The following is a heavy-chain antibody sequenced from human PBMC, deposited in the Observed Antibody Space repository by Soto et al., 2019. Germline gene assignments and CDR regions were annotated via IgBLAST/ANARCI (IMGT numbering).Heavy chain of an antibody. D-gene: IGHD5-12*01. J-gene: IGHJ4*02. Sequence: QVQLVQSGAEVKKPGSSVKVSCKASGGTFSSYAISWVRQAPGQGLEWVGGIIPSFGTANYAQKFQGRVTITADESKSTAYMELSSLRSEDTAVYYFASLGGIRGYSGYDYFDYWGQGTLVTVSS. CDR3: ASLGGIRGYSGYDYFDY. CDR2: IIPSFGTA. V-gene: IGHV1-69*01. CDR1: GGTFSSYA.